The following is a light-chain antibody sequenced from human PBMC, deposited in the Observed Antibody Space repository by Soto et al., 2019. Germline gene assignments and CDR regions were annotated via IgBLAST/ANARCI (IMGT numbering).Light chain of an antibody. CDR3: QQANSFPFT. Sequence: DLQMTQSPSSVSASIGDRVTITCRASQIIGSWLAWYQQKPGKAPTLLIYAASSLQSGVPSRFSGSGSGTDFTLTITSLQAEDSATYNCQQANSFPFTFGPGTKVDIK. CDR2: AAS. V-gene: IGKV1-12*02. J-gene: IGKJ3*01. CDR1: QIIGSW.